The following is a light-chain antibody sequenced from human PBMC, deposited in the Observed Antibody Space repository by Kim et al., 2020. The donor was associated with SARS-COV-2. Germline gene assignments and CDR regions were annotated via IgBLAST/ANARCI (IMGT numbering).Light chain of an antibody. J-gene: IGKJ2*01. V-gene: IGKV4-1*01. Sequence: DIVMTQSPDSLAVSLGERATINCKSSQSVLYSSNNKNYLAWYQQKLGQPPKLLIYWASTRESGVPDRFSGSGSGTDFTLTISSLQAADVAVYYCQQYYSTPYTFGQGTKLEI. CDR2: WAS. CDR3: QQYYSTPYT. CDR1: QSVLYSSNNKNY.